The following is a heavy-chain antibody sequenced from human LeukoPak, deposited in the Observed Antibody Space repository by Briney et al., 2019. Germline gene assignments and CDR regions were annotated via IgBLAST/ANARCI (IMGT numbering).Heavy chain of an antibody. V-gene: IGHV3-23*01. CDR3: ATLRSDSSGWYYFDY. Sequence: GGSLRLSCIASGLSFSTYAMNWVRQAPGKGLEWVSAISGSGGSTYYADSVKGRFTISRDNSKNMLYLQMNSLRTEDTAVYYCATLRSDSSGWYYFDYWGQGTLVTVSS. CDR2: ISGSGGST. CDR1: GLSFSTYA. J-gene: IGHJ4*02. D-gene: IGHD6-19*01.